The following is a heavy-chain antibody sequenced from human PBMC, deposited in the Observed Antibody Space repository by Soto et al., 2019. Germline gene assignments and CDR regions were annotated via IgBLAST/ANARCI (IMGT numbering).Heavy chain of an antibody. Sequence: QVQLQQWGAGLVKPSETLSLSCAVYGQSFSGHSWAWIRPPPGKGLEWIGEINESGSRYYNPSLKRRSDISTNTTKIQFSLKLGSVSAADTAAYCCARGSGIVALPGELEDVNYDYWGQGTLVNVSS. CDR3: ARGSGIVALPGELEDVNYDY. D-gene: IGHD1-1*01. J-gene: IGHJ4*02. V-gene: IGHV4-34*01. CDR1: GQSFSGHS. CDR2: INESGSR.